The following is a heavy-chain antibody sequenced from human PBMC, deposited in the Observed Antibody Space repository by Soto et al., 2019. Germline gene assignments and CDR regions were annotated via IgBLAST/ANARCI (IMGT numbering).Heavy chain of an antibody. CDR2: IYYSGST. D-gene: IGHD5-18*01. Sequence: KASETLSLTCTVSGGSISSSSYYWGWIRQPPGKGLEWIGSIYYSGSTYYNPSLKSRVTISVDTSKNQFSLKLSSVTAADTAVYYCARYRVDTAMVKHYYYYGMDVWGQGTTVTVSS. V-gene: IGHV4-39*01. J-gene: IGHJ6*02. CDR1: GGSISSSSYY. CDR3: ARYRVDTAMVKHYYYYGMDV.